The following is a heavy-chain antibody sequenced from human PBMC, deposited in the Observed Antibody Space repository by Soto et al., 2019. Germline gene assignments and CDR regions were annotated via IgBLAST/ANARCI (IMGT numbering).Heavy chain of an antibody. J-gene: IGHJ5*02. CDR3: ARDPLEQLRNWFDP. CDR1: GGTFSSYT. Sequence: ASVKVSCKASGGTFSSYTISWVRQAPGQGLEWKGKIIPIPGITNYAQKFQGRVTITADKSTSTAYMELSSLRSEDTAVYYCARDPLEQLRNWFDPWGQGTLVTVSS. CDR2: IIPIPGIT. D-gene: IGHD6-13*01. V-gene: IGHV1-69*04.